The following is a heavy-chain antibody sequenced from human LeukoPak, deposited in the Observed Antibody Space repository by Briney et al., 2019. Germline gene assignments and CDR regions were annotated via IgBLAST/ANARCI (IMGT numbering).Heavy chain of an antibody. CDR1: GYSINSGYY. D-gene: IGHD4-17*01. CDR2: IYHSGRA. J-gene: IGHJ6*03. CDR3: ARVNDGDRYYYYYYMDV. V-gene: IGHV4-38-2*02. Sequence: PSETLSLTCTVSGYSINSGYYWGWIRQPPGKGLEWIGNIYHSGRAYYNPSLKSRVTISVATSKNQFSLRLSSVTAADTAVYYCARVNDGDRYYYYYYMDVWGKGTTVTVSS.